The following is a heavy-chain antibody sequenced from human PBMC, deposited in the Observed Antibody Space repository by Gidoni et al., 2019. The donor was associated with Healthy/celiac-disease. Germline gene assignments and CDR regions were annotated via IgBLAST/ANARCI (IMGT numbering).Heavy chain of an antibody. CDR2: LIPICGTA. CDR3: ARDPNWKRGGSEYTSDY. J-gene: IGHJ4*02. V-gene: IGHV1-69*01. D-gene: IGHD1-1*01. CDR1: GGTFSSYA. Sequence: QVQLVQSGAEVKKPGSSVKISCKASGGTFSSYAISWVRQAPGQGLEWMGGLIPICGTANYAQKFQGSVTITADESTSTAYMELSSLRSEDTAVYYCARDPNWKRGGSEYTSDYWGQGTLVTVSS.